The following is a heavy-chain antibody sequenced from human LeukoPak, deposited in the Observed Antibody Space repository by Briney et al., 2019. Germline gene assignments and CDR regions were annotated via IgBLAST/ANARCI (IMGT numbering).Heavy chain of an antibody. D-gene: IGHD6-6*01. CDR3: AREEAARPFYYYYFMDV. J-gene: IGHJ6*03. Sequence: SETLSLTCTVSGGSISSSSYYWGWIRQPPGKGLEWIGSIYYSGSTYYNPSLKSRVTISVDTSKNQFSLKLSSVTAADTAVYYCAREEAARPFYYYYFMDVWDKGTTVTVSS. V-gene: IGHV4-39*07. CDR2: IYYSGST. CDR1: GGSISSSSYY.